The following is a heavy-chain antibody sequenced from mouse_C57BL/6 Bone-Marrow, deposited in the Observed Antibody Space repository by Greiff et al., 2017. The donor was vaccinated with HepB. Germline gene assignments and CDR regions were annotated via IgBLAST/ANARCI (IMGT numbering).Heavy chain of an antibody. CDR2: ISNGGGST. CDR3: ARRYARNAMDY. Sequence: EVKVEESGGGLVQPGGSLKLSCAASGFTFSDYYMYWVRQTPEKRLEWVAYISNGGGSTYYPDTVKGRFTISRDNAKNTLYLQMSRLKSEDTAMYYCARRYARNAMDYWGQGTSVTVSS. V-gene: IGHV5-12*01. CDR1: GFTFSDYY. J-gene: IGHJ4*01. D-gene: IGHD2-10*02.